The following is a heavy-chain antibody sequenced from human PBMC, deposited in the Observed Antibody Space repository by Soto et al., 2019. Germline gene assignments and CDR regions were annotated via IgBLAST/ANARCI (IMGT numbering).Heavy chain of an antibody. J-gene: IGHJ4*02. Sequence: QVQLVQSGAEVKKPGASVKVSCKASGYTFTGYYMHWVRQAPGQGLEWMGWINPNSGGTNYEQKFQGRVTMTRDTSISTAYMELSRMRSYDTAVYYCARAFQCWSGSNFDYWGQGTLVTVSS. V-gene: IGHV1-2*02. D-gene: IGHD3-3*01. CDR2: INPNSGGT. CDR3: ARAFQCWSGSNFDY. CDR1: GYTFTGYY.